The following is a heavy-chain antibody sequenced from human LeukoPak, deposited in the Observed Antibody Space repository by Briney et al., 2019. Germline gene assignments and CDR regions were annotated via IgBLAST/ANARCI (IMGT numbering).Heavy chain of an antibody. V-gene: IGHV3-49*04. Sequence: GGSLRRSCTASGFTFGDYAMGWVGQAPGKGLEGVGFIRSKAYGWTTEYAASVKVRLTISRDDSKSIAYLQMNSLKTEDTAVYYCTRQYVLLWFGELLGGMDVWGKGTTVTVSS. CDR2: IRSKAYGWTT. J-gene: IGHJ6*04. CDR1: GFTFGDYA. CDR3: TRQYVLLWFGELLGGMDV. D-gene: IGHD3-10*01.